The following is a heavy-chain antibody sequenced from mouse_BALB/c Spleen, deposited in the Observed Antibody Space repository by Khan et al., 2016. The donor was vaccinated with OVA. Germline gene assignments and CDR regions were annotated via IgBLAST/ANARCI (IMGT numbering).Heavy chain of an antibody. D-gene: IGHD3-2*02. CDR2: IYPGTDNT. J-gene: IGHJ2*01. CDR3: AREEALYYFDY. V-gene: IGHV1S132*01. Sequence: VQLQESGAELVRPGASVKLSCKTSGYIFTSYWIHWVQQRSGQGLEWIARIYPGTDNTYYNEKFKDKATLTADKSSSTAYMQLSSLKSEDSAVYFCAREEALYYFDYWGQGTTLTVSS. CDR1: GYIFTSYW.